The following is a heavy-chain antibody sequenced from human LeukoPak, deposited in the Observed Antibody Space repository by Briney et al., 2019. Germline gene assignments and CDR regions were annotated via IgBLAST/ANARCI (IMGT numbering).Heavy chain of an antibody. CDR1: GYAFTSYF. CDR3: ARIYCSSISCYTRGWLDP. D-gene: IGHD2-2*02. Sequence: ASVKVSCKASGYAFTSYFMHWVRQAPGQGLEWMGIINPSGGSTSYAQKFQGRVTMTRDTSTSTVYMELSSLRSEDTAVYYCARIYCSSISCYTRGWLDPWGLGTLVTVSS. CDR2: INPSGGST. V-gene: IGHV1-46*01. J-gene: IGHJ5*02.